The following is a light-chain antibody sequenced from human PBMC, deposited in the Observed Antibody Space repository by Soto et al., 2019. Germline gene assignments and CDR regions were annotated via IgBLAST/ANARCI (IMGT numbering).Light chain of an antibody. Sequence: QSVLTQPASVSGSPGQSITISCTGTSDDVGAYNLVSWYQQHPGQAPKVLIYKVSNRPSGVSNRFSGSKSGNTASLTISGLQAEDEEIYFCSSYKSNRRVFGTGTKVT. J-gene: IGLJ1*01. CDR3: SSYKSNRRV. CDR2: KVS. V-gene: IGLV2-14*03. CDR1: SDDVGAYNL.